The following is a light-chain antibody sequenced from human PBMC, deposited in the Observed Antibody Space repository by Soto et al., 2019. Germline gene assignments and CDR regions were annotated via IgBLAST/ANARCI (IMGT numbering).Light chain of an antibody. CDR2: GAS. J-gene: IGKJ3*01. V-gene: IGKV3-15*01. CDR1: QSISSN. CDR3: QQYNKWPLFT. Sequence: IVMTQSPATLSVSPGQRATLSCRASQSISSNLAWYQQRPGQAPRLLIYGASTRATGVPARFSGSGSGTAFVLTISSLQSADFAIYDGQQYNKWPLFTFGPGTRVD.